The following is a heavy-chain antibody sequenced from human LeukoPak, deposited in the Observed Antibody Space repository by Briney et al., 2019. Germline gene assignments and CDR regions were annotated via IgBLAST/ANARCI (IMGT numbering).Heavy chain of an antibody. V-gene: IGHV4-30-4*01. Sequence: SQTLSLTCTVSGGSISSGDYYWSWIRQPPGKGLEWIGYIYYSGSTYYNPSLKSRVTISVDTSKNQFSLKLSSVTAADTAVYYCARSRAFNSGAFDPWGQGSLVTVSS. CDR2: IYYSGST. CDR3: ARSRAFNSGAFDP. D-gene: IGHD1-26*01. J-gene: IGHJ5*02. CDR1: GGSISSGDYY.